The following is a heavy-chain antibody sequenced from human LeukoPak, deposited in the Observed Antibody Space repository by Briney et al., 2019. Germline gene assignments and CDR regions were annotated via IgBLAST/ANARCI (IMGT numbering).Heavy chain of an antibody. Sequence: SVKVSCKAYGFTFINSAIQWVRQARGQRLEWIGWIVVGSGDTHYAQNFQGRVKITRGMSTSTAYMELSSLRPEDTAVYYCAAEDDYVWKSYRSLDIWGQGTTVSVSS. CDR1: GFTFINSA. CDR2: IVVGSGDT. CDR3: AAEDDYVWKSYRSLDI. J-gene: IGHJ3*02. V-gene: IGHV1-58*02. D-gene: IGHD3-16*02.